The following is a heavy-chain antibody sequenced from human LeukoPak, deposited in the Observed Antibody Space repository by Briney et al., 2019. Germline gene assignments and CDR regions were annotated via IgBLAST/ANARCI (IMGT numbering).Heavy chain of an antibody. D-gene: IGHD3-10*01. V-gene: IGHV3-23*01. CDR3: ARDVDFYASGSSSDY. CDR2: ISYSGGST. J-gene: IGHJ4*01. CDR1: GFTVSTYG. Sequence: GGSLRLSCEASGFTVSTYGMSWVRQAPGKGLEWVSAISYSGGSTYYAGAVNGRFIICRDNSKNTLYLQMNSLRAEDTAVYFCARDVDFYASGSSSDYWGQGTLATVSS.